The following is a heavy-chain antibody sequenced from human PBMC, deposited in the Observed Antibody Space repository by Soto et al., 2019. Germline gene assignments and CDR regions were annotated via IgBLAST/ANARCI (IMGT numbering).Heavy chain of an antibody. D-gene: IGHD2-15*01. Sequence: ASVKVSCKASGYTFTSYGISWVRQAPGQGLEWMGWISAYNGNTNYAQKLQGRVTMTTDTSTSTAYMELRSLRSDDTAVYYCARESDIVVVVAATPHGAFDIWGQGTMVTVSS. V-gene: IGHV1-18*04. CDR2: ISAYNGNT. CDR1: GYTFTSYG. J-gene: IGHJ3*02. CDR3: ARESDIVVVVAATPHGAFDI.